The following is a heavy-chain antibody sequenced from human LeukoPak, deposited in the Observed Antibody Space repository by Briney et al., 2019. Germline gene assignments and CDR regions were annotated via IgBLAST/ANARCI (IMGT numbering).Heavy chain of an antibody. CDR3: ARPNYYDSSGNDAFDI. J-gene: IGHJ3*02. CDR2: IYYSGST. D-gene: IGHD3-22*01. CDR1: GGSISSSSYS. V-gene: IGHV4-39*01. Sequence: PSETLSLTCTVSGGSISSSSYSWGWIRQPPGKGLEWIGSIYYSGSTYYNPSLKSRVTISVDTSKNQFSLKLSSVTAADTAVYYCARPNYYDSSGNDAFDIWGQGTMVTVSS.